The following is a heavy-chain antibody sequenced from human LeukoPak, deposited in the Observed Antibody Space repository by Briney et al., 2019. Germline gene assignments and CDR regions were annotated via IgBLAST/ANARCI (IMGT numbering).Heavy chain of an antibody. D-gene: IGHD3-22*01. CDR3: ARDGDSSGSTFGY. V-gene: IGHV4-34*01. Sequence: PSETLSLTCVVSGGSFSGYYWSWIRQPPGKGLEWIGEINHGGSTNYNPSLKSRVTISVDTSKNQLSLKLSSVTAADTAVYYCARDGDSSGSTFGYWGQGTLVTVSS. CDR1: GGSFSGYY. J-gene: IGHJ4*02. CDR2: INHGGST.